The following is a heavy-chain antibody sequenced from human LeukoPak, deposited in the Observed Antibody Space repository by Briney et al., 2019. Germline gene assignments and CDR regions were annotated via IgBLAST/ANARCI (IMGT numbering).Heavy chain of an antibody. D-gene: IGHD3-10*01. J-gene: IGHJ3*02. V-gene: IGHV3-33*03. CDR3: AKEASGSYYYGSGTSRDAVDI. Sequence: GGSLRLXCAASGFTFSSFGMHWVRQAPGKGLEWVAVIYCDGSNKYYADSVKGRFTISRDNSENTLYLQMSSLRVEDTAVYYCAKEASGSYYYGSGTSRDAVDIWGQGTMVTVSS. CDR1: GFTFSSFG. CDR2: IYCDGSNK.